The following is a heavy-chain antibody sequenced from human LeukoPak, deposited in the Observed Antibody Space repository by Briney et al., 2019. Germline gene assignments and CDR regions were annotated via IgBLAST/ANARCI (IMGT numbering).Heavy chain of an antibody. Sequence: GASVKVSCKASAYTFSSYGISWVRQAPGQGLEWMGWISAYNGNTNYAQKFQGRVTMTTDTSTSTTYMEVRSLRSDDTAVYYCARHGHDFWSGQNWFDPWGQGTLVTVSS. CDR2: ISAYNGNT. D-gene: IGHD3-3*01. CDR1: AYTFSSYG. V-gene: IGHV1-18*01. CDR3: ARHGHDFWSGQNWFDP. J-gene: IGHJ5*02.